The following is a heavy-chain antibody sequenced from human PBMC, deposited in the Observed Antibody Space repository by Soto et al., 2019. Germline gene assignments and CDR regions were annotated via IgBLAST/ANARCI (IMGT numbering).Heavy chain of an antibody. CDR2: INAGNGNT. CDR3: ARGAVDTAMVRSGFDY. Sequence: ASVKVSCKASGYTFTSYAMHWVRQAPGQRLEWMGWINAGNGNTKYSQKFQGRVTITRDTSASTAYMELSSLRSEDTAVYYCARGAVDTAMVRSGFDYWGQGTLVTVS. V-gene: IGHV1-3*01. D-gene: IGHD5-18*01. CDR1: GYTFTSYA. J-gene: IGHJ4*02.